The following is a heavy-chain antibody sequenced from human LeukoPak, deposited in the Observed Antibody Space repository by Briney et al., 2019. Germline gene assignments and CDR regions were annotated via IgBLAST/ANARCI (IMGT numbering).Heavy chain of an antibody. V-gene: IGHV3-23*01. J-gene: IGHJ4*02. Sequence: VGSLRLSCAASGFTFSSYAMSWVRQAPGKGLEWVSSISTSGGSTYFADSVKGRFIISRDNSKDTLYLQMHSLRDEDTAVYYCAKRLTGNIRCFDYWGQGTLVTVS. D-gene: IGHD3-9*01. CDR1: GFTFSSYA. CDR2: ISTSGGST. CDR3: AKRLTGNIRCFDY.